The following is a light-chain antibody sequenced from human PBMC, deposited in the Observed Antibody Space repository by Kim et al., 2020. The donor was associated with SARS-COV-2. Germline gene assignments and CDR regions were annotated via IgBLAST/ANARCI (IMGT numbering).Light chain of an antibody. CDR3: QVWDNNSDHPV. J-gene: IGLJ3*02. V-gene: IGLV3-21*04. CDR1: NSGSKS. Sequence: APGKTARITCGGNNSGSKSVHWYQQKPGQAPVMVISYDSDRPSGIPERFSGSNSGNTATLTISRVETGDEADYYCQVWDNNSDHPVFGGGTQLTVL. CDR2: YDS.